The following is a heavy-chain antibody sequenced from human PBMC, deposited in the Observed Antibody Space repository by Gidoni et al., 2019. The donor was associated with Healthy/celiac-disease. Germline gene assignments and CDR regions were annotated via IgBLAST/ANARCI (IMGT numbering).Heavy chain of an antibody. CDR2: ST. Sequence: STYYNPSLKSRVTISVDTSKNQFSLKLSSVTAADTAVYYCARLGIYSSGWYYFDYWGQGTLVTVSS. V-gene: IGHV4-39*01. J-gene: IGHJ4*02. CDR3: ARLGIYSSGWYYFDY. D-gene: IGHD6-19*01.